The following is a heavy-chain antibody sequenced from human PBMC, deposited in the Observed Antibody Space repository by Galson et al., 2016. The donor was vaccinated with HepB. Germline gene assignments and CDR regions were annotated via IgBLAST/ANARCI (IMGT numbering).Heavy chain of an antibody. CDR2: IWYDGNNK. D-gene: IGHD3-10*02. CDR1: GFTFSTYG. Sequence: SLRLSCAASGFTFSTYGMHWVRQAPGKGLEWLAVIWYDGNNKYYADSVKGRFTISRNNARNSLYLQMNSLRDEDTAIYYCAGSFVLKWGQGTLVTVSS. J-gene: IGHJ4*02. CDR3: AGSFVLK. V-gene: IGHV3-33*01.